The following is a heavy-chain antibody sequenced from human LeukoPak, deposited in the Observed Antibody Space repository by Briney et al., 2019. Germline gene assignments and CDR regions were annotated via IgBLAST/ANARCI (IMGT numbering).Heavy chain of an antibody. V-gene: IGHV3-21*04. Sequence: GGSLRLSCAASGFTFSRFTMNWVRQAPGKGLEWVSSITSSSSYIYYADSVKGRFSISRDNAKNTLYLQMNRLRAEDTAVYYCAKLMTTVATSFHGLHIWGQGTMVTVSS. CDR3: AKLMTTVATSFHGLHI. CDR1: GFTFSRFT. CDR2: ITSSSSYI. J-gene: IGHJ3*02. D-gene: IGHD4-17*01.